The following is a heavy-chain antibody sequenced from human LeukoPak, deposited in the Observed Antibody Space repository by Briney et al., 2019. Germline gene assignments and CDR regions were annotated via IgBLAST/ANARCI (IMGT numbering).Heavy chain of an antibody. J-gene: IGHJ6*03. V-gene: IGHV3-48*01. Sequence: GGSLRLSCAASGFTFSSYSMNWVRQAPGKGLEWVSYISSSSSTIYYADSVKGRFTISRDNAKNSLYLQMNSLRAEDTAVYYCARGGPSYCSSTSCYKRGYYYYYMDVWGKGTTVTVSS. CDR3: ARGGPSYCSSTSCYKRGYYYYYMDV. D-gene: IGHD2-2*02. CDR2: ISSSSSTI. CDR1: GFTFSSYS.